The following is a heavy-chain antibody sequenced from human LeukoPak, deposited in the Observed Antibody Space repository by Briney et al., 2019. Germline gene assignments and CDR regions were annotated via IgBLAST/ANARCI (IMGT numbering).Heavy chain of an antibody. CDR1: GGPISSYY. CDR2: IYYSGST. CDR3: ARHTFNWGEAFDI. V-gene: IGHV4-59*08. Sequence: PSETLSLTCTVSGGPISSYYWSWIRQPPGKGLEWIGYIYYSGSTNYNPSLKSRVTISVDTSKNQFSLKLSSVTAADTAVYYCARHTFNWGEAFDIWGQGTMVTVSS. D-gene: IGHD7-27*01. J-gene: IGHJ3*02.